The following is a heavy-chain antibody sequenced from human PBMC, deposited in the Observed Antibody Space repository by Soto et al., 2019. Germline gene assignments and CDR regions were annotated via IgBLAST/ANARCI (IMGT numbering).Heavy chain of an antibody. D-gene: IGHD3-10*01. V-gene: IGHV4-59*08. CDR1: GGSISSYY. CDR2: IYYSGST. Sequence: QVQLQESGPGLVKPSETLSLTCTVSGGSISSYYWSWIRQPPGKVLECIGYIYYSGSTNYKPSLKRRVTIRVDTSKNPFSLNLNSMTAAATAVYYCARHNYGSGSTYFDYWGQGTLVTVSS. J-gene: IGHJ4*02. CDR3: ARHNYGSGSTYFDY.